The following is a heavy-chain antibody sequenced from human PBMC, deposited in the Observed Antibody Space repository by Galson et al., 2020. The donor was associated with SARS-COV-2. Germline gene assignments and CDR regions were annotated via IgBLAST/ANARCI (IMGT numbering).Heavy chain of an antibody. CDR3: AFNDTMTILDVVITRIGCAR. V-gene: IGHV2-5*01. J-gene: IGHJ4*02. CDR1: GFSLSTSGVG. CDR2: IYWNDDK. Sequence: SGPTLANPTQTLTQTCTFSGFSLSTSGVGVGWIRQPPAKALEWLALIYWNDDKRYSPSLKSRHTITKDTSKNQVVLTMTNMDPVDTATYCCAFNDTMTILDVVITRIGCARWGRGT. D-gene: IGHD3-3*01.